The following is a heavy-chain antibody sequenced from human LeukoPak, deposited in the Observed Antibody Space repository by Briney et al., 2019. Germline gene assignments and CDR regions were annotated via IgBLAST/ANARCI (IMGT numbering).Heavy chain of an antibody. Sequence: SQTLSLTCTVSGGSISSGGYYWSWIRQHPGKGLEWIGYIYYSGSTYYNPSLKSRITISVDTSKNQFSLKLSSVTAADTAVYFCARPRTSDYGYPDAFDIWGQGTMVTVSS. CDR2: IYYSGST. V-gene: IGHV4-31*03. CDR3: ARPRTSDYGYPDAFDI. J-gene: IGHJ3*02. CDR1: GGSISSGGYY. D-gene: IGHD4-17*01.